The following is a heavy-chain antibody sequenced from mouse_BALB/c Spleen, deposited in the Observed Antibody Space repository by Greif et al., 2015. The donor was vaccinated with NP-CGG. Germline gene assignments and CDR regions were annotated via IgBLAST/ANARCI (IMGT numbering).Heavy chain of an antibody. CDR2: ISSGGSYT. D-gene: IGHD2-1*01. V-gene: IGHV5-6*01. CDR1: GFTFSSYG. Sequence: EVKLQESGGDLVKPGGSLKLSCAASGFTFSSYGMSWVRQTPDKRLEWVATISSGGSYTYYPDGVKGRFTISRDNAKNTLYLQMSSLKSEDTAMYYCARDDGNNYAMDYWGQGTSVTVSS. J-gene: IGHJ4*01. CDR3: ARDDGNNYAMDY.